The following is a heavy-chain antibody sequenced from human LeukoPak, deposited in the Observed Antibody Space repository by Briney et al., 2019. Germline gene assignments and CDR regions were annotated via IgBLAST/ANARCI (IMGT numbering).Heavy chain of an antibody. CDR1: GFTFTNYW. V-gene: IGHV3-74*01. J-gene: IGHJ4*02. CDR3: GTVFDH. CDR2: IDIDGTGT. Sequence: GGSLRLSCAASGFTFTNYWMHWVRQAPGKGLVWVSRIDIDGTGTSYADSVKGRFTTSRDNAKNTVSLQMNSLKAEDTAVYYCGTVFDHWGPGILVTVSS.